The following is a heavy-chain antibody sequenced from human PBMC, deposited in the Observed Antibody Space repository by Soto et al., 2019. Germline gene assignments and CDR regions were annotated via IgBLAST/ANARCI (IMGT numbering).Heavy chain of an antibody. CDR3: AREPPTELTRWFDP. CDR2: IYYSGST. CDR1: GGSISSGGYY. J-gene: IGHJ5*02. V-gene: IGHV4-31*03. D-gene: IGHD1-7*01. Sequence: SETLSLTCTVSGGSISSGGYYWSWIRQHPGKGLEWIGYIYYSGSTYYNPSLKSRVTISVDTSKNQSSLKLSSVTAADSVVFYCAREPPTELTRWFDPWGQGTLVTVSS.